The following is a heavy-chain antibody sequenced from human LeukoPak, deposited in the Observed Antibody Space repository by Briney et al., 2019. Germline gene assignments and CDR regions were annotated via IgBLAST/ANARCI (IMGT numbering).Heavy chain of an antibody. Sequence: QPGGSLRLSCVASGFTFSNFAMSWVRQAPGKGLEWVSAMRGSGYTYYADSVKGRFTISRDNSKNTLFLQLNSLRVEDTAIYYCAKHHFEDLLNHCDYWGQGTLVTVSS. CDR2: MRGSGYT. CDR1: GFTFSNFA. J-gene: IGHJ4*02. V-gene: IGHV3-23*01. D-gene: IGHD3-10*01. CDR3: AKHHFEDLLNHCDY.